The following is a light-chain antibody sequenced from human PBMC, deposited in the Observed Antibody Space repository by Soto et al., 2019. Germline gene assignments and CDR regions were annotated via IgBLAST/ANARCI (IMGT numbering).Light chain of an antibody. J-gene: IGKJ2*01. CDR2: DAS. Sequence: DIQMTQSPSTLSASVGDRVTITCRASQSISSWLAWYQQKPGKAPKLLIYDASSLESGVPSRFSGCGSGTEFTLTISSLQPDDFATYYCQQYNGYYSFGQGTKLEIK. CDR1: QSISSW. CDR3: QQYNGYYS. V-gene: IGKV1-5*01.